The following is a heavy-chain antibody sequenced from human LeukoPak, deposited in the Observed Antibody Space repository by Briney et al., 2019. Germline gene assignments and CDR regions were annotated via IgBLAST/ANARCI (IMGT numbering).Heavy chain of an antibody. J-gene: IGHJ5*02. CDR2: INPSGGGT. Sequence: ASVTVSCKASGYTFTSYYMHWVRQAPGQGLEWMGIINPSGGGTTYAQNFQGRVTVTGDTSTSTVYMELSSLTFEDTAVYYCARGLGPPGKARWFDPWGQGTLVTVSS. CDR3: ARGLGPPGKARWFDP. CDR1: GYTFTSYY. D-gene: IGHD1-14*01. V-gene: IGHV1-46*01.